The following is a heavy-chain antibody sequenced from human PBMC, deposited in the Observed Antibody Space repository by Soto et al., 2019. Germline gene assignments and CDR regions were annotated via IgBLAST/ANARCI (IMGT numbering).Heavy chain of an antibody. CDR2: ISDYNGNT. V-gene: IGHV1-18*01. D-gene: IGHD6-6*01. J-gene: IGHJ5*02. CDR1: VYTFFSYG. Sequence: ASVKVSCPTSVYTFFSYGVSLVRQAPGQGLEWMGWISDYNGNTNYAQKFQARVTMTADTSTRTAYMELRSLRSDDTALYYCARKSSSSSWFDPWGQGTLVTVSS. CDR3: ARKSSSSSWFDP.